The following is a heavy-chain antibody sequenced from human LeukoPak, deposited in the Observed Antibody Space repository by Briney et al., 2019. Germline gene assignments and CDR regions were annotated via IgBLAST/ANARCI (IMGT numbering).Heavy chain of an antibody. V-gene: IGHV3-NL1*01. CDR1: GFTFSSYG. CDR2: IYSGGST. CDR3: AKEGRSSVRFLEWLSRFDY. Sequence: GGSLRLSCAASGFTFSSYGMHWVRQAPGKGLEWVSVIYSGGSTYYADSVKGRFTISRDNAKNSLYLQMNSLRAEDTAVYYCAKEGRSSVRFLEWLSRFDYWGQGILVTVSS. D-gene: IGHD3-3*01. J-gene: IGHJ4*02.